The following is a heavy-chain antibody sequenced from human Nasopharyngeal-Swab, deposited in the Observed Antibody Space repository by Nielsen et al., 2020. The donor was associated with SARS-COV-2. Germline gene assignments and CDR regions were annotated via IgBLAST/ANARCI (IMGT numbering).Heavy chain of an antibody. CDR1: GFPFNNYN. J-gene: IGHJ6*02. Sequence: GGSLRLSFAASGFPFNNYNFNLVRQAPGKGLEWVSSISSSRSYIYYADSVKGRFTISRDNAKNSLYLQMNSLRAEDTAVYYCARDGLDYDFWSAYFMDVWGQGTTVTVSS. V-gene: IGHV3-21*01. D-gene: IGHD3-3*01. CDR2: ISSSRSYI. CDR3: ARDGLDYDFWSAYFMDV.